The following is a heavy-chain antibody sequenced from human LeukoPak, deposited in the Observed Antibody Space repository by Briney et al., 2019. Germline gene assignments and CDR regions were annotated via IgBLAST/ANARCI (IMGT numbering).Heavy chain of an antibody. CDR2: ISDSGGST. CDR3: AKVPYSDYGSGRPPFMDV. Sequence: PGGSLRLSCAASGLTVSINYLSWVRQAPGKGLEWVSTISDSGGSTYYADSVKGRFTISRDNSKNTLYLQMSSLRAEDTAIHYCAKVPYSDYGSGRPPFMDVWGQGTTVAVSS. CDR1: GLTVSINY. J-gene: IGHJ6*02. V-gene: IGHV3-23*01. D-gene: IGHD3-10*01.